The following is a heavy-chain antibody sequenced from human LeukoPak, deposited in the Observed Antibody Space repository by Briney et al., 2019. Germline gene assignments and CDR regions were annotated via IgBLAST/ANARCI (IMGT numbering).Heavy chain of an antibody. J-gene: IGHJ3*02. V-gene: IGHV4-39*07. D-gene: IGHD5-18*01. Sequence: PSETLSLTCTVSGGSISSSSYYWGWIRQPPGKGLEWIGGIYYSGSTYYNPSLKSRVTISLDTSKNQFSLKLSSVTAADTAVYYCARDQYIQAFDIWGQGTMVTVSS. CDR2: IYYSGST. CDR1: GGSISSSSYY. CDR3: ARDQYIQAFDI.